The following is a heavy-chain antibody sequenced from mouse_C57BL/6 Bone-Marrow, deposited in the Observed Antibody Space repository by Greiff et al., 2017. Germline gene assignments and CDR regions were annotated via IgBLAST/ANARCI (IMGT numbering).Heavy chain of an antibody. D-gene: IGHD3-2*02. CDR3: ARSGTAQAAWFAY. J-gene: IGHJ3*01. CDR2: IHPNSGST. Sequence: QVQLQQPGAELVKPGASVKLSCKASGYTFTSYWMHWVKQRPGQGLEWIGMIHPNSGSTNYNEKFKSKATLTVDKSPSTAYMQLSSLTSEDSAVYYCARSGTAQAAWFAYWGQGTLVTVSA. CDR1: GYTFTSYW. V-gene: IGHV1-64*01.